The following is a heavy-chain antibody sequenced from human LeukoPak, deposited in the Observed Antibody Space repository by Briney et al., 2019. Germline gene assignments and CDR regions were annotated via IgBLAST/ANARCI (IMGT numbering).Heavy chain of an antibody. CDR3: ARVTYYYDSSGYYYSNYYYMDV. CDR2: INHSGST. CDR1: GGSFSGYY. V-gene: IGHV4-34*01. D-gene: IGHD3-22*01. Sequence: SETLSLTCAVYGGSFSGYYWSWIRQPPGKGLEWIGEINHSGSTNYNPSLKSRVTISIDTSKNQFSLKLSSVTAADTAVYYCARVTYYYDSSGYYYSNYYYMDVWGKGTTVTVSS. J-gene: IGHJ6*03.